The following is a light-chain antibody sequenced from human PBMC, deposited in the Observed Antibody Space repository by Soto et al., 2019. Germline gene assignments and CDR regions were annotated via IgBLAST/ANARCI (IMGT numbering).Light chain of an antibody. CDR2: TAS. V-gene: IGKV1-39*01. CDR3: QQSFSTPYT. J-gene: IGKJ2*01. CDR1: QRINKY. Sequence: DIQMTQSPSSLSASVGDSVTIPCRASQRINKYLNWYQQRSGRAPRLLIHTASSLHSGVPSRFSGSGAGSDFTLTISSLQPEDFATYFCQQSFSTPYTFGQGTKLEI.